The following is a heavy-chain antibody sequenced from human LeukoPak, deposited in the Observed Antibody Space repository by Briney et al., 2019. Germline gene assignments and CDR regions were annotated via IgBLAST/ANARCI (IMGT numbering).Heavy chain of an antibody. J-gene: IGHJ4*02. D-gene: IGHD6-13*01. CDR3: ATTSIAAAVPGCFDY. Sequence: GGSLRLSCEASGFTFSSYEMNWVRQAPGKGLEWVSYISSSGKTIYYADSTKGRFTVSRDNAKNSLYLQMNSLRVEDTAVYYCATTSIAAAVPGCFDYWGQGTLVTVFS. CDR1: GFTFSSYE. V-gene: IGHV3-48*03. CDR2: ISSSGKTI.